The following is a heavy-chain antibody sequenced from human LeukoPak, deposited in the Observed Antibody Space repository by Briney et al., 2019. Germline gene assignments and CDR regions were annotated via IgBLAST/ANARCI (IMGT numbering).Heavy chain of an antibody. CDR2: ISSSSSYI. Sequence: GGSLRLSCAASGFTFSSYNMNWVRQAPGKGLEWVSSISSSSSYIYYADSVKGRFTISRDNAKNSLYLQMNSLRAEDTAVYYCARAEYYYDSSGYYYLDYWGQGTLVTVSS. CDR3: ARAEYYYDSSGYYYLDY. D-gene: IGHD3-22*01. CDR1: GFTFSSYN. J-gene: IGHJ4*02. V-gene: IGHV3-21*01.